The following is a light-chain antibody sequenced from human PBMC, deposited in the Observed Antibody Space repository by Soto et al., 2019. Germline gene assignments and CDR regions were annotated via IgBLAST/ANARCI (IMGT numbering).Light chain of an antibody. CDR1: QSVSSN. J-gene: IGKJ4*01. CDR3: QHRSNWPLT. CDR2: DAS. V-gene: IGKV3-11*01. Sequence: EIVLTQFPATLSLSPGERATLSCRASQSVSSNLAWYQQKPGQAPRVLIYDASNRATGIPARFSGGGSGTDFTLTISSLEPEDFAVYYCQHRSNWPLTFGGGTKVEIK.